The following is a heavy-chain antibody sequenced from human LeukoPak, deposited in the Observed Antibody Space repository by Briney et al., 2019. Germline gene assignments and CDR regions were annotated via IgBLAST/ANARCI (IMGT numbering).Heavy chain of an antibody. J-gene: IGHJ5*02. CDR3: ARDQYNYGYVSWFDP. D-gene: IGHD5-18*01. Sequence: GGSLRLSCAACGFTFSSYDMHWVRQATGKGLEWVSAIGTAGDTYYPGSVKGQFTISRENAKNSLYLQMNSLRAEDTAVYYCARDQYNYGYVSWFDPWGQGTLVTVSS. V-gene: IGHV3-13*03. CDR2: IGTAGDT. CDR1: GFTFSSYD.